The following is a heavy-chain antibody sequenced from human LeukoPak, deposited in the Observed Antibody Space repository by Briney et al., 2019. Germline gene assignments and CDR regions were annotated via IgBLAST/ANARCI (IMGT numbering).Heavy chain of an antibody. CDR2: IYYSGST. D-gene: IGHD2-2*03. V-gene: IGHV4-59*01. CDR1: GGSISSYY. Sequence: SETLSLTCTVSGGSISSYYWSWIRQPPGKGLEWIGYIYYSGSTNYNPSLKSRVTISVDTSKNQFSLKLSSVTAADTAVYYCARDLGYCSSTSCYGWFDPWGQGTLITASS. J-gene: IGHJ5*02. CDR3: ARDLGYCSSTSCYGWFDP.